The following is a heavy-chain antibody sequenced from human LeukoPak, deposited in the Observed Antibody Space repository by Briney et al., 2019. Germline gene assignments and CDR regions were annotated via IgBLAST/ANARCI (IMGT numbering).Heavy chain of an antibody. D-gene: IGHD3-22*01. CDR2: IIPILGIA. CDR1: GGTFSSYA. CDR3: ARDPDYYGSSGSARTYYDY. V-gene: IGHV1-69*04. J-gene: IGHJ4*02. Sequence: SVKASCKASGGTFSSYAISWVRQAPGQGLEWMGRIIPILGIANYAQKFQGRVTITADKSTSTAYMELSSLRSEDTAVYYCARDPDYYGSSGSARTYYDYWGQGTLVTVSS.